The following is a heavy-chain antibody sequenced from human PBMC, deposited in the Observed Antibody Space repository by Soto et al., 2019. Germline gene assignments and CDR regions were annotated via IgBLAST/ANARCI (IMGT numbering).Heavy chain of an antibody. D-gene: IGHD3-10*01. Sequence: QVQVVESGGGVVQPGRSLRLSCAASGFTFSSHAMHWVRQAPGKGLEWVAVISYDGSNKYYADSVKGRFTISRDNSKNTLSLQMNSLRAEERAVYYCARDPFITMVRGVVVTRYGMDVWGQGTTVTVSS. V-gene: IGHV3-30-3*01. CDR1: GFTFSSHA. J-gene: IGHJ6*02. CDR2: ISYDGSNK. CDR3: ARDPFITMVRGVVVTRYGMDV.